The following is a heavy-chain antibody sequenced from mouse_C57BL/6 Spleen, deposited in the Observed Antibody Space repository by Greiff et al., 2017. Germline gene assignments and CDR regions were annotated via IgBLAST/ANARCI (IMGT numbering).Heavy chain of an antibody. CDR3: ARNYDHYYAMDY. V-gene: IGHV5-17*01. CDR1: GFTFSDYG. D-gene: IGHD2-4*01. Sequence: EVQLVESGGGLVKPGGSLKLSCAASGFTFSDYGMHWVRQAPEKGLEWVAYISSGSSTIYYADTVKGRFTISRDNAKNTLFLQMTSLRSEDTAMYYCARNYDHYYAMDYWGQGTSVTVSS. J-gene: IGHJ4*01. CDR2: ISSGSSTI.